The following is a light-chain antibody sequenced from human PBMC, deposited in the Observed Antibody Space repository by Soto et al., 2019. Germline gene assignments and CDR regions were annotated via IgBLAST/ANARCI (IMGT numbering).Light chain of an antibody. CDR1: QSVSNN. J-gene: IGKJ3*01. V-gene: IGKV3-15*01. CDR2: GPS. Sequence: EVVMTQSPATLSVSPGERATLSCRASQSVSNNLAWYQQKPGQAPRLLIYGPSTRATGVSARFSGSGSGTGFTLTINSLQSEDFAVYYCQQYNDGPSFGPGTTVDIK. CDR3: QQYNDGPS.